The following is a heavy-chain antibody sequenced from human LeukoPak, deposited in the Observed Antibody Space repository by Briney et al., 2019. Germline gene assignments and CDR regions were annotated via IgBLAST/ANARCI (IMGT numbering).Heavy chain of an antibody. CDR3: ARDGGYRFDY. V-gene: IGHV3-74*01. D-gene: IGHD5-18*01. J-gene: IGHJ4*02. CDR2: INSDGSST. CDR1: GFTLSSYW. Sequence: PGGSLRLSCATSGFTLSSYWMHWVRQAPGKGLGWVSLINSDGSSTSYADSVKGRFTISRDNAKSTLYLQMNSLRAEDTAVYYCARDGGYRFDYWGQGTLVTVSS.